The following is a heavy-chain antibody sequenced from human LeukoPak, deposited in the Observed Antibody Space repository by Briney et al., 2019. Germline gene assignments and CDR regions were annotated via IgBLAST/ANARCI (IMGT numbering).Heavy chain of an antibody. Sequence: VASVKVSCKASGYTFTSYYMHWVRQAPGQGLEWMGIINPSGGSTSYAQKFQGRVTMTRDTSTSTVCMELSSLRSEDTAVYYCARGVIITYYYYGMDVWGQGTTVTVSS. D-gene: IGHD3-10*01. J-gene: IGHJ6*02. CDR1: GYTFTSYY. CDR3: ARGVIITYYYYGMDV. V-gene: IGHV1-46*03. CDR2: INPSGGST.